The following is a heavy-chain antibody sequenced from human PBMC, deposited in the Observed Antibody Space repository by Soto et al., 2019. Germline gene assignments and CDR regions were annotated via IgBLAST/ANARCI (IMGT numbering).Heavy chain of an antibody. V-gene: IGHV1-69*02. Sequence: QVQLVQSGAEVKKPGSSVKVSCKASGDTFSSYTISWVRQAPGQGLEWMGRIIPILGIANYAQKFQGRVTITADKSTSTDYMELSSLRSEDTDVYYCARSIAVAGKDYWGQGTLVTVSS. CDR2: IIPILGIA. D-gene: IGHD6-19*01. J-gene: IGHJ4*02. CDR1: GDTFSSYT. CDR3: ARSIAVAGKDY.